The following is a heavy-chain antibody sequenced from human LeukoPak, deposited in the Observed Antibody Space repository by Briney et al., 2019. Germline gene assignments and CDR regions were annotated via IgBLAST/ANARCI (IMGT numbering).Heavy chain of an antibody. CDR2: IYFSGHT. V-gene: IGHV4-59*01. CDR1: GTSINDYY. D-gene: IGHD5-12*01. J-gene: IGHJ4*02. CDR3: ARGHGYSGHALAY. Sequence: SETLSLTCTVSGTSINDYYWSWIRQPPGKRLEWIGYIYFSGHTNYSPPLKSRVTMSLDAPRDHFSLQLNSVTAAHTAVYSCARGHGYSGHALAYWGQGILVTVSS.